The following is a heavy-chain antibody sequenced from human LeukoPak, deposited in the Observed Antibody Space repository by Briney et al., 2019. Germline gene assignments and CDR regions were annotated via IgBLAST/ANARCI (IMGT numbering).Heavy chain of an antibody. CDR3: ARDRGRISDYYGSGRSLHYYMDV. CDR1: GYTFTDYY. D-gene: IGHD3-10*01. CDR2: INPNSGDT. V-gene: IGHV1-2*02. Sequence: ASVKVSCKASGYTFTDYYMHWVRQAPGQGLEWMGWINPNSGDTNYVQKFQGRVAMTRDTSITTAYMELSSLRSDDTAMYYCARDRGRISDYYGSGRSLHYYMDVWGRGTTVTVSS. J-gene: IGHJ6*03.